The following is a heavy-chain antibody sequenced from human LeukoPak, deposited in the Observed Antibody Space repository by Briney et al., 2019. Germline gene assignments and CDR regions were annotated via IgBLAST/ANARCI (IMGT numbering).Heavy chain of an antibody. Sequence: SEPLSLTCRAYGVSISSGSNYWGWIRQPPGKTLERIGRIYSSGSTYYNSPLKSRVIILIATDKNHFSLNLSSVTAADTAVYYCARSDGYGLVGIWGQGTMVTVSS. CDR2: IYSSGST. D-gene: IGHD3-10*01. J-gene: IGHJ3*02. CDR1: GVSISSGSNY. V-gene: IGHV4-39*07. CDR3: ARSDGYGLVGI.